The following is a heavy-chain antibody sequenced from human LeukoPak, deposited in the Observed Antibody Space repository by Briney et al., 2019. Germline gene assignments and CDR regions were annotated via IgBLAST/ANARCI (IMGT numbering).Heavy chain of an antibody. CDR2: INPNSGGT. V-gene: IGHV1-2*02. CDR1: GGTFSSYA. CDR3: ARDRVAARPSLSK. Sequence: ASVKVSCKASGGTFSSYAISWVRQAPGQGLEWMGWINPNSGGTNYAQKFQGRVTMTRNTSISTAYMELSRLRSDDTAVYYCARDRVAARPSLSKWGQGTLVTVSS. J-gene: IGHJ4*02. D-gene: IGHD6-6*01.